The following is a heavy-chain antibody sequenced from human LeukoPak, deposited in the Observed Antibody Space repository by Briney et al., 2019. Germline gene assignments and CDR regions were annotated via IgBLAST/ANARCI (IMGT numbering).Heavy chain of an antibody. CDR3: ARGPTMVRGVTFYYFDY. D-gene: IGHD3-10*01. V-gene: IGHV4-59*12. CDR2: IYYSGST. Sequence: SETLSLTCTVSGGSISSYYWSWIRQPPGKGLEWIGHIYYSGSTNYNPSLKSRVTISVDRSKNQFSLKLSSVTAADTAVYYCARGPTMVRGVTFYYFDYWGQGTLVTVSS. CDR1: GGSISSYY. J-gene: IGHJ4*02.